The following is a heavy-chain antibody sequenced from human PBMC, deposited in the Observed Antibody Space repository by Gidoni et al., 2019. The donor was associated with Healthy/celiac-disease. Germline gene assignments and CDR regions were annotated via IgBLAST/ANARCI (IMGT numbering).Heavy chain of an antibody. CDR1: CFTISSYE. Sequence: EVQLVETGGGLVQPGGSLRLYCAASCFTISSYELNWGRQAPGKGLEWVSYISSSGSTIYYADSVKCRFTISGDNAKNSLYLQMNSRRAEDTAVYYCARSSDILTPFDYWGQGTLVTVSS. V-gene: IGHV3-48*03. D-gene: IGHD3-9*01. J-gene: IGHJ4*02. CDR2: ISSSGSTI. CDR3: ARSSDILTPFDY.